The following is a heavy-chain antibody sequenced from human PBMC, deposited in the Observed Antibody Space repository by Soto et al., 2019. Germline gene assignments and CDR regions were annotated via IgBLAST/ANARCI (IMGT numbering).Heavy chain of an antibody. J-gene: IGHJ4*02. D-gene: IGHD1-1*01. V-gene: IGHV1-18*01. CDR2: ISAHNGNT. CDR1: GYAFTTYG. CDR3: ARGRYGDY. Sequence: QVHLVQSGAEVKKPGASVKVSCKGSGYAFTTYGITWVRQAPGQGLEWMGWISAHNGNTNYAQKRRGSVTVTRDTSTSTAYMELRSLRSDDTAVYYCARGRYGDYWGQGALVTVSS.